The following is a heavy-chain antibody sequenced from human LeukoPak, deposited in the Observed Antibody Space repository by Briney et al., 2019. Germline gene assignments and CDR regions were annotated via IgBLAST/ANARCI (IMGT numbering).Heavy chain of an antibody. D-gene: IGHD6-19*01. CDR3: ARSPRYIAVPSYFDY. CDR2: INHSGST. CDR1: GGSFSGYY. V-gene: IGHV4-34*01. J-gene: IGHJ4*02. Sequence: SETLSLTCAVYGGSFSGYYWSWLRQPPGKGLEWIGEINHSGSTNYNPSLKSRVTTSVDTSKNQFSLKLSSVTAADTAVYYCARSPRYIAVPSYFDYWGQGTLVTVSS.